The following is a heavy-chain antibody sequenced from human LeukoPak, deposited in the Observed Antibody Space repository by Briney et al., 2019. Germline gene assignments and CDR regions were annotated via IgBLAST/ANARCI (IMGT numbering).Heavy chain of an antibody. V-gene: IGHV3-30*18. CDR1: GFTFSSYG. CDR3: AKDLSQWLVHSYFDY. CDR2: ISYDGSNK. J-gene: IGHJ4*02. Sequence: PGGSLRLSCAASGFTFSSYGMHWVRQAPGKGLEWVAVISYDGSNKYYADSVKGRFTISRDNSKNTLYLQMNSLRAEDTAVYYCAKDLSQWLVHSYFDYWGQGTLVTVSS. D-gene: IGHD6-19*01.